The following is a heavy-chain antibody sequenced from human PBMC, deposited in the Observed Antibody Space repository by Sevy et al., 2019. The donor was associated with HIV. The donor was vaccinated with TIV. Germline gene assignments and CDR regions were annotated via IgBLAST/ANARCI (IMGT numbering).Heavy chain of an antibody. CDR3: ARDADGRGHYHLDYFDY. CDR1: GYTFTNYP. V-gene: IGHV1-18*01. Sequence: ASVKVSCKASGYTFTNYPIAWVRQAPGQGLEWMGWISTNNGETKYPQKLQGRATMTTDTSTSTVYMELRSLRSDDTAVYYCARDADGRGHYHLDYFDYWGQGTLVTVSS. D-gene: IGHD3-22*01. J-gene: IGHJ4*02. CDR2: ISTNNGET.